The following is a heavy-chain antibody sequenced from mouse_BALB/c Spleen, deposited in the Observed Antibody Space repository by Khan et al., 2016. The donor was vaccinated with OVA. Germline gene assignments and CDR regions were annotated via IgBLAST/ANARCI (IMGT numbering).Heavy chain of an antibody. Sequence: QIQLVQSGPELKKPGETVKISCKASGYTFTNNGMNWVKQNPGKGLKWMGWINTYTGEPTYVDDFKGRFAFSLETSATTAYLQINNLKNEDTATYFCARVGYAGTMYYWGQGTSVTVSS. D-gene: IGHD2-14*01. CDR1: GYTFTNNG. V-gene: IGHV9-3-1*01. CDR2: INTYTGEP. CDR3: ARVGYAGTMYY. J-gene: IGHJ4*01.